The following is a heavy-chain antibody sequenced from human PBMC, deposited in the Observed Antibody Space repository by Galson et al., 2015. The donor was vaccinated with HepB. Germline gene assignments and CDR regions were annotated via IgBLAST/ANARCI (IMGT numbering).Heavy chain of an antibody. V-gene: IGHV3-48*01. Sequence: SLRLSCAASGFTFSIYSMNWVRQAPGKGLEWVSYISSSGFTIFYADSVKGRFTISRDNAKNSLYLQMNSLRAEDTAVYYCARGHDLQYGDYIDYWGQGILVTVSS. J-gene: IGHJ4*02. D-gene: IGHD4-17*01. CDR3: ARGHDLQYGDYIDY. CDR2: ISSSGFTI. CDR1: GFTFSIYS.